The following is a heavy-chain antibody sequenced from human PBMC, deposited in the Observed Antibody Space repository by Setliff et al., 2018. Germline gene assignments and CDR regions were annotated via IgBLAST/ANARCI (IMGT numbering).Heavy chain of an antibody. V-gene: IGHV1-46*01. CDR3: ARDRVLGSTWYELIASDF. CDR1: GFTFTSFY. Sequence: ASVKVSCKTSGFTFTSFYIHWVRQAPGKGLEWMMMINPNGDRTTYAQKFQGRVTMTRDTSTSTVYMELSSLRSEDTAVYFWARDRVLGSTWYELIASDFWGQGSLVTVSS. CDR2: INPNGDRT. D-gene: IGHD6-13*01. J-gene: IGHJ4*02.